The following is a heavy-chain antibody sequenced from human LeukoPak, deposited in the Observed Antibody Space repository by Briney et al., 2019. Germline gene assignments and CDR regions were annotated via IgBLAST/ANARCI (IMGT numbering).Heavy chain of an antibody. Sequence: PGGSLRLSCAVSGFTFSIYAMHWVRQAPGKGLEWVANIKQDGSEKYYVDSVKGRFTISRDNAKNSLYLQMNSLRAEDTAVYYCARSPVSRYFDWLFPTYYFDYWGQGTLVTVSS. J-gene: IGHJ4*02. D-gene: IGHD3-9*01. CDR1: GFTFSIYA. CDR3: ARSPVSRYFDWLFPTYYFDY. V-gene: IGHV3-7*01. CDR2: IKQDGSEK.